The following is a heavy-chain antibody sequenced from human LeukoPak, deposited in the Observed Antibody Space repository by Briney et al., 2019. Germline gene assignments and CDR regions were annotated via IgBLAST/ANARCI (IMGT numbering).Heavy chain of an antibody. CDR1: GITFSTYA. V-gene: IGHV3-23*01. CDR3: AKEGFDY. J-gene: IGHJ4*02. Sequence: GGSLRLSCAASGITFSTYAMNWVRQAPGKGLEWVSVISGSAASTSYADSVKGRFTISRDNSKNTLYLQMNSLRAEDTALYYCAKEGFDYWGQGTLVTVSS. CDR2: ISGSAAST.